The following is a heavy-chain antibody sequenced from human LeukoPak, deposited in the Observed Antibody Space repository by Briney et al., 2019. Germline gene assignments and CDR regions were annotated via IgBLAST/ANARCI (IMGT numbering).Heavy chain of an antibody. V-gene: IGHV3-7*01. Sequence: GGSLRLSCAASGFTFSSYWMSWVRQAPGKGLEGVANIKQDGSEKYYVDSVKGRFTISRDNAKNSLYLQMNSLGAEDTAVYFCARATVAVAGHGLDYWGQGTLVTVSS. CDR3: ARATVAVAGHGLDY. CDR2: IKQDGSEK. J-gene: IGHJ4*02. D-gene: IGHD6-19*01. CDR1: GFTFSSYW.